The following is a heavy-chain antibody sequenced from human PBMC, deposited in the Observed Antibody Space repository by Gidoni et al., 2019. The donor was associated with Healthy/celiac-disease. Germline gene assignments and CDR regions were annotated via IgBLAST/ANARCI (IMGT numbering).Heavy chain of an antibody. J-gene: IGHJ4*02. CDR3: ARAPDYDYGDPFDY. V-gene: IGHV3-30-3*01. Sequence: QVQLVESGGGVVQPGRSLRLSCAASGFTFRSYAMHLVRQAPGKGLEWVAVISYDGSNKYYADSVKGRFTISRDNSKNTLYLQMNSLRAEDTAVYYCARAPDYDYGDPFDYWGQGTLVTVSS. D-gene: IGHD4-17*01. CDR2: ISYDGSNK. CDR1: GFTFRSYA.